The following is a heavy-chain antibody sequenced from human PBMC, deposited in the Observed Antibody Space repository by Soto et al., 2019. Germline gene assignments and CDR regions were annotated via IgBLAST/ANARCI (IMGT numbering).Heavy chain of an antibody. V-gene: IGHV1-8*02. CDR3: ARIKKGYCSGGSCYRWFDP. CDR1: GYTFTSYG. D-gene: IGHD2-15*01. CDR2: ISPNSGNT. Sequence: ASVKVSCKASGYTFTSYGISWVRQAPGQGLEWMGWISPNSGNTSYAQKFQGRVTMTTNTSTSTAYMELSSLRSEDTAVYYCARIKKGYCSGGSCYRWFDPWGQGTLVTVSS. J-gene: IGHJ5*02.